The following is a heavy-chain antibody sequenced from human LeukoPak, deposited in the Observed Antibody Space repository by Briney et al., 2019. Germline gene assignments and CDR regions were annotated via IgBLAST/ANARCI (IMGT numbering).Heavy chain of an antibody. CDR2: TYYRSKWYN. V-gene: IGHV6-1*01. J-gene: IGHJ5*02. CDR3: AREERLRYFDWLLSKFDP. D-gene: IGHD3-9*01. CDR1: GDSVSSNSAA. Sequence: SQTLSLTCAISGDSVSSNSAAWNWIRQSPSRGLEWLGRTYYRSKWYNDYAVSVKSRITINPDTSKNQFSLQLNSATPEDTAVYYCAREERLRYFDWLLSKFDPWGQGTLVTVSS.